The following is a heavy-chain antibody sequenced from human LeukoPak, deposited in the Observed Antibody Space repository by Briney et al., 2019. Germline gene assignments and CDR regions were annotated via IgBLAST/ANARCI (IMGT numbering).Heavy chain of an antibody. V-gene: IGHV1-2*02. CDR1: GYTFTGYY. J-gene: IGHJ5*02. Sequence: WASVKVSCKASGYTFTGYYMHWVRQAPGQGLEWMGWINPNSGGTNYAQKFQGRVTMTRDTSISTAYMDLSRLRSDDTAVYYCARLGENGLLTGYFYPWGQGTLVTVSS. CDR3: ARLGENGLLTGYFYP. CDR2: INPNSGGT. D-gene: IGHD3-9*01.